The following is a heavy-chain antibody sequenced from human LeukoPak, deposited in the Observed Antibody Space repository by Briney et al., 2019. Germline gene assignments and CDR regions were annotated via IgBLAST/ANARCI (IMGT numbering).Heavy chain of an antibody. D-gene: IGHD2-2*01. CDR1: GFTFSSYA. V-gene: IGHV3-23*01. Sequence: GGSLRLSCAASGFTFSSYAMSWVRQAPGKGLEWVSAISGSGGSTYYADSVKGRFTTSRDNSKNTLYLQMNSLRAEDTAVYYCAKGNADKPPYASWQWYYWGQGTLVTVSS. CDR2: ISGSGGST. J-gene: IGHJ4*02. CDR3: AKGNADKPPYASWQWYY.